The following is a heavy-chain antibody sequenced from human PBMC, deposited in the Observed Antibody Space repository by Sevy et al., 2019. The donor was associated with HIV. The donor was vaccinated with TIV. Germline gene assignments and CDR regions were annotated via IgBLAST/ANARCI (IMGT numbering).Heavy chain of an antibody. D-gene: IGHD1-26*01. Sequence: SETLSLTCAVYGGTFSGHYWSWIRQPPGKRLEWIGQINRSGGTNYNPSLKSRVTISADTSKNQFSLKLTSVTAADTAVYYCVRGKLGATIEDKSFDYWGRGTLVTVSS. CDR2: INRSGGT. CDR1: GGTFSGHY. CDR3: VRGKLGATIEDKSFDY. V-gene: IGHV4-34*01. J-gene: IGHJ4*02.